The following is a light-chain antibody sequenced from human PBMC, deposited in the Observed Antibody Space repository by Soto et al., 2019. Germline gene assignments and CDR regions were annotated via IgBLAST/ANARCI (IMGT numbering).Light chain of an antibody. Sequence: IQLTQSPSSLSASVGDGFTITFRASQGISSYLAWYQQKPGKAPKLLIYDASILQSGVPSRFSGSGSGTDFTLTISSLQPEDFADYYCQQLKSYPITFGQGTRLEIK. CDR3: QQLKSYPIT. CDR1: QGISSY. J-gene: IGKJ5*01. V-gene: IGKV1-9*01. CDR2: DAS.